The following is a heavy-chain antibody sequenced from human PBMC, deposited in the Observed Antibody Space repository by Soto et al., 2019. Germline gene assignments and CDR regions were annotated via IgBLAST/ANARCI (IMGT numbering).Heavy chain of an antibody. V-gene: IGHV3-7*03. CDR1: GFTFSSYW. CDR3: ARVARTKGNYYYYGMDV. D-gene: IGHD3-10*01. Sequence: GSLRLSCAASGFTFSSYWMSWVRQAPGKGLEWVANIKQDGSEKYYVDSVKGRFTISRDNAKNSLYLQMNSLRAEDTAVYYCARVARTKGNYYYYGMDVWGQGTTVTVSS. J-gene: IGHJ6*02. CDR2: IKQDGSEK.